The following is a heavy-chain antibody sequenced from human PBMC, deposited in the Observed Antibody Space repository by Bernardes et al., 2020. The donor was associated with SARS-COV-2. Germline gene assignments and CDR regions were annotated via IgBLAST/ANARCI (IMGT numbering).Heavy chain of an antibody. V-gene: IGHV4-59*08. J-gene: IGHJ4*02. D-gene: IGHD1-26*01. Sequence: SETLSLTCTVSGGSMRSYYWSWIRQPPGQELEWIAYIYYSGSTDYNPSLKSRVTISIDTSKNQFSLKLSSVTAADTAMYYCARLRADSLGGGFDSWGQGTLVTVSS. CDR3: ARLRADSLGGGFDS. CDR1: GGSMRSYY. CDR2: IYYSGST.